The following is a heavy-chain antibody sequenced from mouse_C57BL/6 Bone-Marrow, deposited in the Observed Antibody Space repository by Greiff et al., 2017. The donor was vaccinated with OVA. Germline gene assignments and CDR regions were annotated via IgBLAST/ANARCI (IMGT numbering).Heavy chain of an antibody. CDR1: GYSFTDYN. J-gene: IGHJ1*03. Sequence: VQLQQSGPELVKPGASVKISCTASGYSFTDYNMNWVKQSHGKSLEWIGVINPNYGTTSYNQKFKGKATLTVDKSSSTAYMQLNSRTSEDSAVYYCAFYYGSSYRYFDVWGTGTTVTVSS. CDR3: AFYYGSSYRYFDV. CDR2: INPNYGTT. D-gene: IGHD1-1*01. V-gene: IGHV1-39*01.